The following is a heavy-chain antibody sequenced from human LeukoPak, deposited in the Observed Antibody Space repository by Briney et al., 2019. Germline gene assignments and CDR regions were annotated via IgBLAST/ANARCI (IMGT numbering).Heavy chain of an antibody. CDR2: IYHSGST. V-gene: IGHV4-30-2*01. Sequence: SQTLSLTCAVSGVSISSGGYSWSWIRQPPGKGLEWIGYIYHSGSTYYNPSLKSRVTISVDRSKNQFSLKLSSVTAADTAVYYCARVIAAAGTNWFDPWGQGTLVTVSS. J-gene: IGHJ5*02. CDR1: GVSISSGGYS. CDR3: ARVIAAAGTNWFDP. D-gene: IGHD6-13*01.